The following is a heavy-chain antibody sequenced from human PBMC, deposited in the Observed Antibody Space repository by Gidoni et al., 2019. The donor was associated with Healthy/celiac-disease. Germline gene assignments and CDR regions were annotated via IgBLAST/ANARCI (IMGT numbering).Heavy chain of an antibody. D-gene: IGHD3-10*01. CDR1: GGSFSGYY. V-gene: IGHV4-34*01. Sequence: QVQLQQWGAGLLKPSETLSLTCAVYGGSFSGYYWSWIRQPPGKGLEWIGEINHSGSTNYNPSLKSRVTISVDTSKNQFSLKLSSVTAADTAVYYCARGASTMVRGAYKNNWFDPWGQGTLVTVSS. CDR3: ARGASTMVRGAYKNNWFDP. J-gene: IGHJ5*02. CDR2: INHSGST.